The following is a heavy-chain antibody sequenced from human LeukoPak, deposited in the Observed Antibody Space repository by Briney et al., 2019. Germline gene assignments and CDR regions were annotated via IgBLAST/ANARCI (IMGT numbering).Heavy chain of an antibody. Sequence: SETLSLTCTVSGGSISSSSYYWGWIRQPPGKGLEWIGSIYYSGSTYYNPSLESRVTISVDTSKNQFSLKLSSVTAADTAVYYCARDNYDFWSGYYPLNNWFDPWGQGTLVTVSS. J-gene: IGHJ5*02. V-gene: IGHV4-39*07. CDR1: GGSISSSSYY. CDR3: ARDNYDFWSGYYPLNNWFDP. CDR2: IYYSGST. D-gene: IGHD3-3*01.